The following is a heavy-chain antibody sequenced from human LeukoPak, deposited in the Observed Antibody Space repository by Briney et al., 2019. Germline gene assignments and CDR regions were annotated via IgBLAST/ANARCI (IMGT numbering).Heavy chain of an antibody. CDR1: GGTFSSYA. D-gene: IGHD2-2*02. CDR3: ARSPLLGYCSSTRCYNVRFDP. V-gene: IGHV1-69*05. Sequence: SVKVSCKAAGGTFSSYAICWVRQAPGQGLEWMGGIIPIFGTANYAQKFHGRVTITTDESTSTAYMELSSLRSEDTAVYYCARSPLLGYCSSTRCYNVRFDPWGQGTLVTVSS. J-gene: IGHJ5*02. CDR2: IIPIFGTA.